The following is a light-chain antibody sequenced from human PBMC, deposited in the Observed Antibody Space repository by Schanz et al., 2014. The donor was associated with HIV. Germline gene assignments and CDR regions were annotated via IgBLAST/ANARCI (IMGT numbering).Light chain of an antibody. CDR3: SSYIRSTTPVV. V-gene: IGLV2-8*01. Sequence: QSALTQPPSASGSPGQSVTISCGGSISDIGGYNYVSWYQQHPGKAPKLMIYEVTKRPSGVPDRFSGSKSGNTASLTVSGLQAEDEGDYYCSSYIRSTTPVVFGGGTKLTVL. CDR1: ISDIGGYNY. J-gene: IGLJ2*01. CDR2: EVT.